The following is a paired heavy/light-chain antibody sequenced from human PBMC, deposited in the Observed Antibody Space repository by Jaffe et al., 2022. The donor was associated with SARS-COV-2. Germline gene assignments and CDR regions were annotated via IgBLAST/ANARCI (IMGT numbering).Heavy chain of an antibody. Sequence: QVQLVQSGAEVKKPGASVKVACKASGYTFIDYYIQWVRQAPGQGLEWMGRITPKSGATNSAQKFEGRVTMTRDTSISTAYMELTRLTSDDTAVYYCARDRVGDGYNSFDYWGLGTLVTVSS. D-gene: IGHD5-12*01. CDR2: ITPKSGAT. J-gene: IGHJ4*02. CDR3: ARDRVGDGYNSFDY. V-gene: IGHV1-2*06. CDR1: GYTFIDYY.
Light chain of an antibody. V-gene: IGKV3-20*01. CDR1: QSVSSSY. Sequence: EIVLTQSPGTLSLSPGERATLSCRASQSVSSSYLTWYQHKPGQAPRLLIYGASSRATGIPDRFTGSGSGTDFTLTISRLEPEDFAVYYCQHYGSSPLYTFGQGTKLEIK. CDR3: QHYGSSPLYT. CDR2: GAS. J-gene: IGKJ2*01.